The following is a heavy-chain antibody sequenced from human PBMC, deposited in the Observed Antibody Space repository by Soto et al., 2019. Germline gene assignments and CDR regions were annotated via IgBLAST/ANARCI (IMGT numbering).Heavy chain of an antibody. CDR1: GFTFSNYW. CDR3: GRGGQGLADY. D-gene: IGHD3-10*01. Sequence: EVLLVESGGGLVQPGGSLRLSCAASGFTFSNYWMHWVGQAPGKGLVWVSRVDPGATRTDYADSVEGRFTVSRDDAENTLHLQMDSLTAEDTGVYYCGRGGQGLADYWGQGTLVTVSS. V-gene: IGHV3-74*01. CDR2: VDPGATRT. J-gene: IGHJ4*02.